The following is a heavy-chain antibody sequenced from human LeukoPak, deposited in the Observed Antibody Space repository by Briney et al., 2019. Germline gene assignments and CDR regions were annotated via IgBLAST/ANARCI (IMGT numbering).Heavy chain of an antibody. Sequence: QPGGSLRLSCAASGFTVSSNYMSWVRQAPGKGLEWGSVIYSGGSTYYADSVKGRFTISRDNSKNTLYPQMNSLRAEDTAVYYCARALGYCSSTSCYVYFDYWGQGTLVTVSS. D-gene: IGHD2-2*01. CDR1: GFTVSSNY. CDR3: ARALGYCSSTSCYVYFDY. V-gene: IGHV3-66*01. J-gene: IGHJ4*02. CDR2: IYSGGST.